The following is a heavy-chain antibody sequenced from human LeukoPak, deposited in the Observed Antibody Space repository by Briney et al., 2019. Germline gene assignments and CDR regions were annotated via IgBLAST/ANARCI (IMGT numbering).Heavy chain of an antibody. V-gene: IGHV1-2*06. Sequence: GASVKVSCKASGYTFTGYYMHWVRQAPGQGLEWMGRINPNSGGTNYAQKFQGRVTTTRDTSISTAYMELSRLRSDDTAVYYCARLGYCSGGSCDGFDYWGQGTLVTVSS. CDR2: INPNSGGT. D-gene: IGHD2-15*01. J-gene: IGHJ4*02. CDR3: ARLGYCSGGSCDGFDY. CDR1: GYTFTGYY.